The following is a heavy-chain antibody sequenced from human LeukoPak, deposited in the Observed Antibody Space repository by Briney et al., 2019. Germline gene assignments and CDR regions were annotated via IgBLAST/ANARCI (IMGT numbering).Heavy chain of an antibody. CDR1: GITFSSYW. V-gene: IGHV3-7*01. J-gene: IGHJ4*02. CDR2: IKQDGSEK. CDR3: ATVRVTASYFDY. D-gene: IGHD4-4*01. Sequence: GGSLRLSCAASGITFSSYWMSWVRQAPGKGLEWVANIKQDGSEKYYVDSVKGRLTISRDNAKNSLYLQMNSLRAEDTAIYYCATVRVTASYFDYWGQGTLVTVSS.